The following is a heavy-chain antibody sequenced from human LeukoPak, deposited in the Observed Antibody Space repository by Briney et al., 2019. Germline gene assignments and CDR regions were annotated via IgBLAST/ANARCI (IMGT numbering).Heavy chain of an antibody. V-gene: IGHV3-21*01. J-gene: IGHJ6*03. CDR3: ARDSPRAWGPGSSTSQYYYYYYMDV. CDR1: GFTFSSYS. D-gene: IGHD2-2*01. Sequence: GGSLRLSCAASGFTFSSYSMNWVRQAPGKGLEWVSSISSSSSYIYYADSVKGRFTISRDNAKNSLYLQMNSLRAEDTAVYYCARDSPRAWGPGSSTSQYYYYYYMDVWGKGTTVTVSS. CDR2: ISSSSSYI.